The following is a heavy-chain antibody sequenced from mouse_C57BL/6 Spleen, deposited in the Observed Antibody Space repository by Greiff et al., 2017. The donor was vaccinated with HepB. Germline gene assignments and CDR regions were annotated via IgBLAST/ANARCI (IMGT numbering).Heavy chain of an antibody. CDR1: GFTFSDYG. Sequence: DVKLVESGGGLVKPGGSLKLSCAASGFTFSDYGMHWVRQAPEKGLEWVAYISSGSSTIYYADTVKGRFTISRDNAKNTLFLQMTSLRSEDTAMYYCARPGYYGSSYVGYWGQGTTLTVSS. D-gene: IGHD1-1*01. CDR2: ISSGSSTI. V-gene: IGHV5-17*01. CDR3: ARPGYYGSSYVGY. J-gene: IGHJ2*01.